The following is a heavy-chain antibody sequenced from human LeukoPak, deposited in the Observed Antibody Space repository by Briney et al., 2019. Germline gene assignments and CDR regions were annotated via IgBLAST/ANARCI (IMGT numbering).Heavy chain of an antibody. D-gene: IGHD1-26*01. V-gene: IGHV1-46*01. CDR3: ARDSGSYSADY. CDR2: INLSADYA. CDR1: GYTFTSYR. Sequence: ASVKVSFKASGYTFTSYRVHWVRQAPGQGLAWMGIINLSADYAIYAQNFQARVTMTRNTSTSTVYMELSSLRSEDTAVYYCARDSGSYSADYWGQGTLVTVSS. J-gene: IGHJ4*02.